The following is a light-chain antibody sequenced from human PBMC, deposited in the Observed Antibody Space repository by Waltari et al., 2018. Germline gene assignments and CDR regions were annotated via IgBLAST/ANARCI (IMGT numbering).Light chain of an antibody. J-gene: IGLJ2*01. CDR3: SSYTSGSTLVI. Sequence: QSALTQPASVSGSPGQSITISCTGTSRPGGGYKYCSWYQQYPGKAPKLMISDVNHRPSGVSDRFSGSKSGNTASLTISGLQAEDEADYYCSSYTSGSTLVIFGGGTKLTVL. V-gene: IGLV2-14*01. CDR1: SRPGGGYKY. CDR2: DVN.